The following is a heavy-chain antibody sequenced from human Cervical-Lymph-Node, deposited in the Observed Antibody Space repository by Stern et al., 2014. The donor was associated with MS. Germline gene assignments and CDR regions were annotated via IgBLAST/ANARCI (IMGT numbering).Heavy chain of an antibody. J-gene: IGHJ4*02. CDR2: ISGDNGQT. V-gene: IGHV1-18*01. CDR1: GYSFTRFG. D-gene: IGHD1-26*01. CDR3: ARDAGAAADY. Sequence: QVQLMQPGGEVKQPGASVKVSCKASGYSFTRFGITWVRQAPGQGLEWMGWISGDNGQTNYAQRLRGRVTMTTDTSTSTAYVEVRSLRSDDTAVYYCARDAGAAADYWGQGTLVAVSS.